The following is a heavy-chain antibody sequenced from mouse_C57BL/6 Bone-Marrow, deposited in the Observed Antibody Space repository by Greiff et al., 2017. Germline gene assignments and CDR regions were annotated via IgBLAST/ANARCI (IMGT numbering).Heavy chain of an antibody. Sequence: EVQLVESGGDLVKPGGSLKLSCAASGFTFSSYGMSWVRQTPDKRLEWVANISTGGSYTYYPDSVKGRSPISIDNSQHTLYMQLSSLQSEDPALSDCACTLITTVVAKWYFDDWGTGTTVTVAS. CDR3: ACTLITTVVAKWYFDD. CDR1: GFTFSSYG. J-gene: IGHJ1*03. CDR2: ISTGGSYT. D-gene: IGHD1-1*01. V-gene: IGHV5-6*01.